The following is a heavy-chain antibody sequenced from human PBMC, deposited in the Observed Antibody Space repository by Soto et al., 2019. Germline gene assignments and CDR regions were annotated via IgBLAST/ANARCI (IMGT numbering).Heavy chain of an antibody. CDR3: AKDRDDYRNYVFDY. CDR1: GFTFTNYA. D-gene: IGHD4-4*01. J-gene: IGHJ4*02. CDR2: SSGRGSGGST. Sequence: EVQLLESGGGLVQPGGSLRLSCAASGFTFTNYAMTWVRQAPGKGLAWVSSSSGRGSGGSTNYADSVKGRFTISRDNSKNTMYLQMNSLRVEDTAVYYCAKDRDDYRNYVFDYWGQGTLVTVSS. V-gene: IGHV3-23*01.